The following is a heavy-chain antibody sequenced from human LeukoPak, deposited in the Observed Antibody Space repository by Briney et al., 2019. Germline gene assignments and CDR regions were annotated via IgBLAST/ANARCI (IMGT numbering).Heavy chain of an antibody. J-gene: IGHJ4*02. V-gene: IGHV3-30*18. CDR3: AKDPGYLGY. Sequence: PGGSLRLSCAASGFTFSAYGMHWVCQAPGKGLEWVALISYDGRNKYYAESVKGRFTISRDNSKNTVHLQMNSLRAEDTAVYYCAKDPGYLGYWGQGTLVTVSS. D-gene: IGHD2-15*01. CDR1: GFTFSAYG. CDR2: ISYDGRNK.